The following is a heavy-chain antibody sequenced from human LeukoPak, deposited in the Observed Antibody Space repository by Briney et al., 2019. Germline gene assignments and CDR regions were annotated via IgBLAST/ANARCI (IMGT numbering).Heavy chain of an antibody. CDR3: ARDYHDSSGYRHYYVMDV. CDR2: VSSYNDNT. V-gene: IGHV1-18*01. CDR1: GYPFTSYG. J-gene: IGHJ6*02. Sequence: ASAKVSCKASGYPFTSYGISWVRQAPGQGLDWMGWVSSYNDNTNHAQKFQGRVTMTTDTSTSTAYMELRSLRSDDTAVYYCARDYHDSSGYRHYYVMDVWGQGTTVTVSS. D-gene: IGHD3-22*01.